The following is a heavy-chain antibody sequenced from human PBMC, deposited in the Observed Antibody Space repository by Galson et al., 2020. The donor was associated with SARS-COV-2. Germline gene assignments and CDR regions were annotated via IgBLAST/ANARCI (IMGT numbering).Heavy chain of an antibody. D-gene: IGHD3-10*02. CDR3: ARRMIGAATDAFDI. CDR1: GGSISSSSYY. CDR2: IYYSGST. V-gene: IGHV4-39*01. J-gene: IGHJ3*02. Sequence: SETLSLTCTVSGGSISSSSYYWGWIRQPPGKGLEWIGSIYYSGSTYYNPSLKSRVTISVDTSKNQFSLKLSSVTAADTAVYYCARRMIGAATDAFDIWGQGTMVTVSS.